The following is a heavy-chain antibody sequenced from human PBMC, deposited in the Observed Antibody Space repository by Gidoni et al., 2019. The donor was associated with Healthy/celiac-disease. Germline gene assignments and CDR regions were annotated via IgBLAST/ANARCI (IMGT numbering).Heavy chain of an antibody. V-gene: IGHV1-3*01. Sequence: QVQLVQSGAAVKKPGASVKVSCKASGYTFTSYAVHWVRQAPGQRLEWMGWINAGNGNTKYSQKFQGRVTITRDTSASTAYMELSSLRSEDTAVYYCARGGGQLWLSFGPLNWFDPWGQGTLVTVSS. D-gene: IGHD5-18*01. CDR2: INAGNGNT. J-gene: IGHJ5*02. CDR3: ARGGGQLWLSFGPLNWFDP. CDR1: GYTFTSYA.